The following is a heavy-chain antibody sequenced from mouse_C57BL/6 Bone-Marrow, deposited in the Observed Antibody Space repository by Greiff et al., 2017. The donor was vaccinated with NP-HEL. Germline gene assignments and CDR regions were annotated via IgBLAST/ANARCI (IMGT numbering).Heavy chain of an antibody. CDR1: GYTFTEYT. D-gene: IGHD2-4*01. J-gene: IGHJ2*01. CDR2: FYPGSGSI. CDR3: ARHEPYDYDVEDFDY. V-gene: IGHV1-62-2*01. Sequence: VQRVESGAELVKPGASVKLSCKASGYTFTEYTIHWVKQRSGQGLEWIGWFYPGSGSIKYNEKFKDKATLTADKSSSPVYMELSRLTSEDSAVYFCARHEPYDYDVEDFDYWGQGTTLTVSS.